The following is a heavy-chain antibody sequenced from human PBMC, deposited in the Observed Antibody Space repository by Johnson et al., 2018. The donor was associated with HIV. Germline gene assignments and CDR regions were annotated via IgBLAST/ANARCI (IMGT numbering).Heavy chain of an antibody. CDR2: IYSGGST. CDR3: AKDIGGCSGGSHYYDSSGPVDI. CDR1: GFTVSSNY. V-gene: IGHV3-66*01. D-gene: IGHD3-22*01. Sequence: MQLVESGGGVVQPGGSLRLSCAASGFTVSSNYMSWVRQAPGKGLEWVSVIYSGGSTYYADSVKGRFTISRDNSKNTLYLQMNSLRAEDTALYYCAKDIGGCSGGSHYYDSSGPVDIWGQGTMVTVSS. J-gene: IGHJ3*02.